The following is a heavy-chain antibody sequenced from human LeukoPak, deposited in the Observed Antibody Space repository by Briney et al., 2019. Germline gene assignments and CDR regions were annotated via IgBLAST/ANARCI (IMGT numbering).Heavy chain of an antibody. Sequence: SGGSLRLSCAASGFTFSGSAMHWVRQASGKGLEWVGRIRSKANSYATAYAASVKGRFTISRDDSKNTAYLQMNSLKTEDTAVYYCTWYCSSTSCYANWFDPWGQGTLVTVSS. D-gene: IGHD2-2*01. J-gene: IGHJ5*02. CDR3: TWYCSSTSCYANWFDP. V-gene: IGHV3-73*01. CDR2: IRSKANSYAT. CDR1: GFTFSGSA.